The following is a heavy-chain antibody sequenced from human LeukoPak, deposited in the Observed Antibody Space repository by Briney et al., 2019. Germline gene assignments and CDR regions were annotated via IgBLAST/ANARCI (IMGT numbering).Heavy chain of an antibody. CDR3: ARERRDSSSSFWERKLNWFDP. V-gene: IGHV1-69*13. D-gene: IGHD6-6*01. J-gene: IGHJ5*02. CDR2: IIPIFGTA. Sequence: RASVKVSCKASGGTFSSYAISWVRQAPGQGLEWMGGIIPIFGTANYAQKFQGRVTITADESTSTAYMELSSLRSEDTAVYYCARERRDSSSSFWERKLNWFDPWGQGTLVTVSS. CDR1: GGTFSSYA.